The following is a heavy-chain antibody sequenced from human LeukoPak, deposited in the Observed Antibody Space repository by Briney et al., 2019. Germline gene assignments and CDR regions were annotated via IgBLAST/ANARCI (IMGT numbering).Heavy chain of an antibody. CDR1: GYTFTGYY. D-gene: IGHD3-10*01. CDR2: INPNSGGT. V-gene: IGHV1-2*02. Sequence: GASVKVSCKASGYTFTGYYMHWVRQAPGQGLEWMGWINPNSGGTNYAQKFQGRVTMTRDTSISTAYMKLSRLRSDGTAVYYCAREGKRISLVRGVITPIGHCNMDVWGKGTTVTVSS. CDR3: AREGKRISLVRGVITPIGHCNMDV. J-gene: IGHJ6*03.